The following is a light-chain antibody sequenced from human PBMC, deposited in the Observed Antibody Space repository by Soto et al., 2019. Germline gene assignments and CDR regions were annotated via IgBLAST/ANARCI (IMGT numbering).Light chain of an antibody. CDR1: QSVSSNY. CDR3: QQYGSSRT. V-gene: IGKV3-20*01. Sequence: EIVLTQSPGTLSFSPGERATLSCRASQSVSSNYLAWYQQKPGQAPRLLIYGASSRATGIPDRFSGSGSGTDFTLNISRLEPEDFAVYYCQQYGSSRTFGQGTTVEI. CDR2: GAS. J-gene: IGKJ1*01.